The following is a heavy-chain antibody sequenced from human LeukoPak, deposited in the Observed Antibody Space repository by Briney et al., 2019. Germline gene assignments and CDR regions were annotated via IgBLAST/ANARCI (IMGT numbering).Heavy chain of an antibody. CDR1: GYTFTSYG. CDR3: ASSEVHDILTGFFDY. D-gene: IGHD3-9*01. J-gene: IGHJ4*02. CDR2: ISAYNGNT. V-gene: IGHV1-18*01. Sequence: ASVKVSCKASGYTFTSYGISWVRQAPGQGLEWMGWISAYNGNTNYAQKFQGRVTITADKSTSTAYMELSSLRSEDTAVYYCASSEVHDILTGFFDYWGQGTLVTVSS.